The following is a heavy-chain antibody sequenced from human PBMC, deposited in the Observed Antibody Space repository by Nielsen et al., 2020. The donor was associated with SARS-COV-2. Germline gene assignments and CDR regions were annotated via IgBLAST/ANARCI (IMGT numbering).Heavy chain of an antibody. J-gene: IGHJ4*02. Sequence: ASVKVSCKASGYTFTAYAIHWVRQDPGQRHEWMGWINSDSGNTKYSQKFRGRVTITRDTSASTAYMELSGLSSEDTAVYYCARSRGCSATSCFFDYWGQGALVTVSS. D-gene: IGHD2-2*01. CDR3: ARSRGCSATSCFFDY. V-gene: IGHV1-3*04. CDR2: INSDSGNT. CDR1: GYTFTAYA.